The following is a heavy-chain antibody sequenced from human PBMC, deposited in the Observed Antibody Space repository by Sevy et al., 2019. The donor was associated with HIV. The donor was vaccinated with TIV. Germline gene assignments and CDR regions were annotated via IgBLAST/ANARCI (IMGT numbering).Heavy chain of an antibody. V-gene: IGHV2-5*02. CDR2: IYWDDDK. Sequence: SGPTLVKPTQTLTLTCTFSGFSLSTSGVGVGWIRQPPGKALEWLAVIYWDDDKRYSPSLKSRLTITKDTSKNQVVLTMTNMDPVDTATYYCAHRQGDIAAAGTWGYWGQGTLVTVSS. D-gene: IGHD6-13*01. CDR3: AHRQGDIAAAGTWGY. J-gene: IGHJ4*02. CDR1: GFSLSTSGVG.